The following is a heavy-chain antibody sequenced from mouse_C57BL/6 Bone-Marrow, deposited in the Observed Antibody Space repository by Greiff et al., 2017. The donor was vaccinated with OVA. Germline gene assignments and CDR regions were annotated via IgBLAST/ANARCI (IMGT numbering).Heavy chain of an antibody. CDR3: ARNGVPAMDY. V-gene: IGHV1-55*01. J-gene: IGHJ4*01. D-gene: IGHD2-14*01. CDR1: GYTFTSYW. CDR2: IYPGSGST. Sequence: QVHVKQPGAELVKPGASVKMSCKASGYTFTSYWITWVKQRPGQGLEWIGDIYPGSGSTNYNEKFKSKATLTVDTSSSTAYMQLSSLTSEDSAVYYCARNGVPAMDYWGQGTSVTVSS.